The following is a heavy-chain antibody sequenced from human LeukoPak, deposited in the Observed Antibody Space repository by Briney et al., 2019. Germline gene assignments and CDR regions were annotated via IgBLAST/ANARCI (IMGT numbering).Heavy chain of an antibody. D-gene: IGHD1-1*01. J-gene: IGHJ3*02. CDR3: ARDSDFNNCGNQSLEGDGFDI. V-gene: IGHV1-18*01. CDR2: FSAYNGNT. CDR1: AYTFTSCG. Sequence: VMSSTNAAAYTFTSCGFSWLLRAPGQGLQWLRWFSAYNGNTNYDQTLKGRVTITTDTSTSTVYMELSSVSSDDTAVYYCARDSDFNNCGNQSLEGDGFDIWGQGTMVTVSS.